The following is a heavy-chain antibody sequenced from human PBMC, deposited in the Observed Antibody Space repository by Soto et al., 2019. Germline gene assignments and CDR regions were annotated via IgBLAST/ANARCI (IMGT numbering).Heavy chain of an antibody. Sequence: QVQLQESGPGLVKPSETLSLTCTVSGDSISSSNWWSWVRQPPGKGLEWIGETYHSGTTKYNPSLKSRVTISLDFSNNQVSLELKSVTAADTAVYYCAREGSGSPVSVWGQGALVIVSS. CDR3: AREGSGSPVSV. CDR1: GDSISSSNW. J-gene: IGHJ4*02. V-gene: IGHV4-4*02. CDR2: TYHSGTT. D-gene: IGHD3-10*01.